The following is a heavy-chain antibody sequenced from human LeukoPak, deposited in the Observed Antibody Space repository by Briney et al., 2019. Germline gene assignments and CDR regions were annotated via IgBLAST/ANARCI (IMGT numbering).Heavy chain of an antibody. CDR1: GYTFTGYY. J-gene: IGHJ4*02. V-gene: IGHV1-2*02. CDR2: INPNSGGT. CDR3: ARGKLRPLWFPYY. Sequence: ASVKVSCKASGYTFTGYYMHWVRQAPGQGLEWMGWINPNSGGTNYAQKFQGRVTMTRDTSISTAYMELSSLRSEDTAVYYCARGKLRPLWFPYYWGQGTLVTVSS. D-gene: IGHD3-10*01.